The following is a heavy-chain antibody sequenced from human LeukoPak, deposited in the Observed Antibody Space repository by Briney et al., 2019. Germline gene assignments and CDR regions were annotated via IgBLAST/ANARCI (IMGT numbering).Heavy chain of an antibody. V-gene: IGHV4-4*07. J-gene: IGHJ4*02. CDR1: GGTINFYY. CDR2: IYSSGTT. Sequence: SETLSLTCTVSGGTINFYYWSWIRQPAGKGLEWIGRIYSSGTTNYNPSLKSRVTMSVDTSNNQFSLRLSSVTAADTAVYYCAGDGYHYDSSGYYSLDYWGQGTLVTVS. CDR3: AGDGYHYDSSGYYSLDY. D-gene: IGHD3-22*01.